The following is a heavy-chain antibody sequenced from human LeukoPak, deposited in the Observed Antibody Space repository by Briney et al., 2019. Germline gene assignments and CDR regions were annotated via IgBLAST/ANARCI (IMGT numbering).Heavy chain of an antibody. CDR3: ARQWSSGWSFFDY. J-gene: IGHJ4*02. Sequence: GESLKISCKDSGYSFTNYWIGWVRQMPGKGLEWIGIIHSADSNTKYSPSFQGQVTISADKSISTAYLQWSSLKASDTAMYYCARQWSSGWSFFDYWGQGTLVTVSS. V-gene: IGHV5-51*01. CDR2: IHSADSNT. CDR1: GYSFTNYW. D-gene: IGHD6-19*01.